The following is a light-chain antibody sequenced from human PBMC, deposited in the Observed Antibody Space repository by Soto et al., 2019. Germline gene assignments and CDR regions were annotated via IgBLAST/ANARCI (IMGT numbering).Light chain of an antibody. CDR1: SSNIGAGYD. CDR3: QSYDSSLSGYV. V-gene: IGLV1-40*01. Sequence: QSVLTQPPSVSGATGQRVTISCTESSSNIGAGYDVHWYQQLPGTAPKLLIYGNSNRPSGVPDRFSGSKSGTSASLAITGLHAEDEADYYCQSYDSSLSGYVFGTGTKLTVL. J-gene: IGLJ1*01. CDR2: GNS.